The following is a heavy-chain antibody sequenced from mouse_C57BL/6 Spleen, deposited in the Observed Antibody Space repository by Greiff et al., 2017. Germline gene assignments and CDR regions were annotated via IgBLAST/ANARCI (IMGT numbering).Heavy chain of an antibody. D-gene: IGHD1-1*01. CDR1: GYSITSDY. V-gene: IGHV3-8*01. CDR3: ARAANYYGSSSWYFDV. J-gene: IGHJ1*03. CDR2: ISYSGST. Sequence: EVKLVESGPGLAKPSQTLSLTCSVTGYSITSDYWNWIRKFPGNKLEYMGYISYSGSTYYNPSLKSRISITRDTSKNQYYLQLNSVTTEDTATYYCARAANYYGSSSWYFDVWGTGTTVTVSS.